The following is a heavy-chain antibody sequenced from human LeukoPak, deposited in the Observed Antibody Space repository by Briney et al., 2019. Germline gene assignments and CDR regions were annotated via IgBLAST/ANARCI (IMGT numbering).Heavy chain of an antibody. J-gene: IGHJ4*02. CDR1: GFIFGNYG. CDR3: ARSRGTFFPHDY. Sequence: PGRSLRLSCAASGFIFGNYGMHWVSQAPGKGLEWVAAIESDGSKEYYADSVKGRFTISRDNSKNTVYLQMNSLRVEDTAVYYCARSRGTFFPHDYWGQGTLVTVSS. D-gene: IGHD3-10*01. CDR2: IESDGSKE. V-gene: IGHV3-30*12.